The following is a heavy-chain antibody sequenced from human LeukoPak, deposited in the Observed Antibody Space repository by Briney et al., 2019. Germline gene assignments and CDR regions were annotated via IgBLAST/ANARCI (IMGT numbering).Heavy chain of an antibody. D-gene: IGHD4-17*01. Sequence: KPSETVSLTCTVSGGSISSSTYYWGWIRQPPGKGLEWIGSIYYSGSTYYNPSLKSRVTISVDTSKNQFSLKLSSVTAADTAVYYCARHPSVTMGAFDYWGQGTLVTVSS. CDR3: ARHPSVTMGAFDY. V-gene: IGHV4-39*01. CDR2: IYYSGST. J-gene: IGHJ4*02. CDR1: GGSISSSTYY.